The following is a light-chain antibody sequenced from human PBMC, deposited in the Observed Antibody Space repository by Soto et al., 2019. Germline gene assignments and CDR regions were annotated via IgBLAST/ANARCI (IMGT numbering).Light chain of an antibody. V-gene: IGKV2-28*01. Sequence: DIVMTQSPLSLSVTPGEPASSSCSSSQSLLYSDGDNYLDWYLQKQGQSPQLLIHLASNRATGITDRFSGSGSGTDFTLTISRLEPEDFAVYYCQQYGTSPLTVGGGTKVDI. CDR2: LAS. CDR3: QQYGTSPLT. CDR1: QSLLYSDGDNY. J-gene: IGKJ4*01.